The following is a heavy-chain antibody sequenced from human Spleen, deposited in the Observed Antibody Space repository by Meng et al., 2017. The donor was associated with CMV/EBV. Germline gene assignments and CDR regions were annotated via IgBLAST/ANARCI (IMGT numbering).Heavy chain of an antibody. J-gene: IGHJ5*02. D-gene: IGHD2-8*01. CDR3: AKAPRGNDNWFDP. Sequence: CAASGFNFSNYAMHWVRHASGKGLEWVAVIWYDGNSKYYTESVKGRFTISRDNSKNTLYLQMNSLRVEDTAVYYCAKAPRGNDNWFDPWGQGTLVTVSS. CDR2: IWYDGNSK. V-gene: IGHV3-33*06. CDR1: GFNFSNYA.